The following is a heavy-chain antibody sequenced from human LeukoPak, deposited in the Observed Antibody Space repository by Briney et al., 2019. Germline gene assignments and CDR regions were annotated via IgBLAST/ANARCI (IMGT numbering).Heavy chain of an antibody. CDR1: GGTISSYY. Sequence: SETLSLTCTVSGGTISSYYWSWIRQPPGKGLEWIGYIYHSGNTNYNPSLKSRVTIAVDTSKNQFSLRLSSVTAADTAMYYCARETPESRFDYWGQGIQVTVSS. J-gene: IGHJ4*02. CDR2: IYHSGNT. V-gene: IGHV4-59*01. D-gene: IGHD1-14*01. CDR3: ARETPESRFDY.